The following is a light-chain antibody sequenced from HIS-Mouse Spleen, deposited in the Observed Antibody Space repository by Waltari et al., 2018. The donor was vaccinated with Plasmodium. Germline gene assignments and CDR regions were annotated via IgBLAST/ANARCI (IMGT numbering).Light chain of an antibody. CDR1: QSVLYSSNNKNY. CDR2: WAS. V-gene: IGKV4-1*01. CDR3: QQYYSTPWT. Sequence: DIVMTQSPDSLAVSLGERATINSKSSQSVLYSSNNKNYLAWYQKKPGQPPKLLIYWASTRESGVPDRFSGSGSGTDFTLTISSLQAEDVAVYYCQQYYSTPWTFGQGTKVEIK. J-gene: IGKJ1*01.